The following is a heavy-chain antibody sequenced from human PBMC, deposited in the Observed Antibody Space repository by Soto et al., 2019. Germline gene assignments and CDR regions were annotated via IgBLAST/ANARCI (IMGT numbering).Heavy chain of an antibody. CDR3: ARVPAR. D-gene: IGHD2-2*01. V-gene: IGHV4-30-2*01. CDR2: IYHSGST. Sequence: PSETLSLTCAVSGGSISSGGYSWSWIRQPPGKGLEWIGYIYHSGSTYYNPSLKSRVTISVDRSKNQFSLKLSSVTAADTAVYNCARVPARWGQGTLVTVSS. J-gene: IGHJ4*02. CDR1: GGSISSGGYS.